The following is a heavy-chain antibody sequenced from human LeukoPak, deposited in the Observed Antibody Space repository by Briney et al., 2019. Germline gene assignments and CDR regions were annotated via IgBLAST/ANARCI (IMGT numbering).Heavy chain of an antibody. CDR2: IYYSGST. Sequence: SETLSLTCTVSGGSISSYYWSWIRQPPGKGLEWIGYIYYSGSTNYNPSLKSRVTISVDTSKNQFSLKLNSVTAADTAVYYCATLRDGYNYEDYGMDVWGQGTTVTVSS. CDR1: GGSISSYY. CDR3: ATLRDGYNYEDYGMDV. D-gene: IGHD5-24*01. J-gene: IGHJ6*02. V-gene: IGHV4-59*08.